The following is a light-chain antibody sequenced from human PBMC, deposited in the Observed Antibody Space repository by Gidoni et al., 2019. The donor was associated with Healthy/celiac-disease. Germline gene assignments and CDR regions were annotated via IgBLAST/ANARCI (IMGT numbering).Light chain of an antibody. CDR2: LGS. CDR1: QSLLHSNGYNS. V-gene: IGKV2-28*01. Sequence: DIVMTQSPLSLPVTPGEPASISCRSSQSLLHSNGYNSLDWYLQKPGQSPQLLIYLGSNRASGVPDRFSGSVSGTDVTLKISRVEAEDVGVYYCMQAIQTPWTFGQGTKVEIK. CDR3: MQAIQTPWT. J-gene: IGKJ1*01.